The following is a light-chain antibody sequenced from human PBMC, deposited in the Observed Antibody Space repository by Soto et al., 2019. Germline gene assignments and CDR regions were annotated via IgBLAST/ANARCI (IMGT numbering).Light chain of an antibody. Sequence: EIGMTQSPATLSVSPGERPTLSCRASQSITTELAWYQQKPGQPPRLLIYSAPTMDTGFPTTFTGSVPGSVVTLTFSGMQSGDLAVCYCQQGHNWPITFDQGNRLEI. CDR2: SAP. CDR1: QSITTE. J-gene: IGKJ2*01. CDR3: QQGHNWPIT. V-gene: IGKV3-15*01.